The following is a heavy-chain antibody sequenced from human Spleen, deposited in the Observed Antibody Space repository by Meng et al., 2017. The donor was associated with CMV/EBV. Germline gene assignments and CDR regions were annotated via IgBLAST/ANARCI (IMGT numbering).Heavy chain of an antibody. CDR2: INSDGSGI. J-gene: IGHJ4*02. V-gene: IGHV3-74*01. D-gene: IGHD3-3*01. CDR1: GFTFSRHW. CDR3: ARDAEYYDFWSHYANSGNALDY. Sequence: GESLKISCAASGFTFSRHWMSWVRQAPGKGLEWVSRINSDGSGISYADSVRGRFTISRDNAKNTLYLQMNSLRAEDTAVYYCARDAEYYDFWSHYANSGNALDYWGQGSLVTVSS.